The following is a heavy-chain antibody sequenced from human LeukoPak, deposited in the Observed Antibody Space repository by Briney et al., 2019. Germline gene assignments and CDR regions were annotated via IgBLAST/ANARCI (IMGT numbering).Heavy chain of an antibody. CDR2: ISAYNGNT. Sequence: ASVKVSCKASGYTFTSYGISWVRQAPGQGLEWMGWISAYNGNTNYAQKLRGRVTMTTDTSTSTAYMELRSLRSDDTAVYYCARERYYYDRSDAFDIWGQGTMVTVSS. CDR3: ARERYYYDRSDAFDI. J-gene: IGHJ3*02. D-gene: IGHD3-22*01. V-gene: IGHV1-18*01. CDR1: GYTFTSYG.